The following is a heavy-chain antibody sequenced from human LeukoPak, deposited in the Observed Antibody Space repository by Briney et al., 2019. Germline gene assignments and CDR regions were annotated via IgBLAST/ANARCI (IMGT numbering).Heavy chain of an antibody. CDR1: GGSISNYY. D-gene: IGHD5-18*01. Sequence: SKTLSLTCTVSGGSISNYYWTWIRQPPGKALEWIGYIYYSGTTNYNPSLRSRVTISVDTSKNQFSLKLSSVTAADTAVYYCTRVAGYTSGAFDYWGEGTLVTVSS. CDR3: TRVAGYTSGAFDY. V-gene: IGHV4-59*01. CDR2: IYYSGTT. J-gene: IGHJ4*02.